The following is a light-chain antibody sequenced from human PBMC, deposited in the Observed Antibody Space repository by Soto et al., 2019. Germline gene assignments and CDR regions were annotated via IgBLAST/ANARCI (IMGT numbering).Light chain of an antibody. Sequence: FAQSPGTLSLSPGERETLSCRASQSVSSSYLAWYQQKPGQAPRLLIYGASSRATGIPDRFSGSGSGTDFTLTISRLEPEDFAVCYCQQYGSSPPTTFGQGTKV. CDR3: QQYGSSPPTT. V-gene: IGKV3-20*01. J-gene: IGKJ1*01. CDR2: GAS. CDR1: QSVSSSY.